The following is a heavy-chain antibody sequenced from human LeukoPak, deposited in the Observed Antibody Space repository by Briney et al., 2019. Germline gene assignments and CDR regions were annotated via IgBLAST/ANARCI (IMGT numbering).Heavy chain of an antibody. V-gene: IGHV3-23*01. J-gene: IGHJ4*02. CDR2: ISGSGDST. CDR3: AKEDGYSGYDNFDY. D-gene: IGHD5-12*01. Sequence: GGSLRLSCAASGFTFSSYAMSWGPQAPGKGLEWVSAISGSGDSTYYADSVKGRFTISRDNSKNTLYLQMNVLRAEDTAVYYCAKEDGYSGYDNFDYWGQGQLVTVS. CDR1: GFTFSSYA.